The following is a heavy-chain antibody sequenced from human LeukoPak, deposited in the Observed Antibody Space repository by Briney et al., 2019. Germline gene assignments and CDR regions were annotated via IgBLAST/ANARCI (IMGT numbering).Heavy chain of an antibody. V-gene: IGHV1-18*01. CDR1: GYSFTNYG. D-gene: IGHD2-2*01. Sequence: KVXXXTXGYSFTNYGISWVRQAPGQGLQWMGWISGATNIATYEDKWQGRLTMTTDTSTNTVYMEMRSLRSDDTAMYYCARLDQLLIDFWGQGTLVTVSS. J-gene: IGHJ4*02. CDR2: ISGATNIA. CDR3: ARLDQLLIDF.